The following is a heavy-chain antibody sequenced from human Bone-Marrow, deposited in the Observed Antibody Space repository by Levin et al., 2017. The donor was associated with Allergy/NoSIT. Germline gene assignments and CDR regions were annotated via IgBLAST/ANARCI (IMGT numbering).Heavy chain of an antibody. CDR3: ARVSTSFDD. CDR2: ISYDGST. CDR1: GGSITSYY. D-gene: IGHD2-2*01. V-gene: IGHV4-59*01. J-gene: IGHJ4*02. Sequence: ASETLSLTCAVSGGSITSYYWNWIRQSPGKGLEWIGYISYDGSTNYNPSLKSRVTISVDTSKTQFSLKLRSVTVADTAVYYCARVSTSFDDWGQGTLVIVSS.